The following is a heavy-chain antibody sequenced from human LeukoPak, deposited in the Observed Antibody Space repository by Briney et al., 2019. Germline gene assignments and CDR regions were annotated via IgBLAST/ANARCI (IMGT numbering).Heavy chain of an antibody. J-gene: IGHJ4*02. CDR1: GYTFTGYY. V-gene: IGHV1-2*02. CDR3: ARQIVSGSMGCDF. CDR2: INPNSGGT. Sequence: ASVKVSCKASGYTFTGYYMHWVRQAPGQGLEWMGWINPNSGGTNYAQKLQDRVTMARDTSISTAYMELSRLRSDDTAVYYCARQIVSGSMGCDFWGQGTLVTVSS. D-gene: IGHD2-21*01.